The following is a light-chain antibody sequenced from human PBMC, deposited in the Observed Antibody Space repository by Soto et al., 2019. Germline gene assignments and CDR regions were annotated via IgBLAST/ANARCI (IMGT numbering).Light chain of an antibody. V-gene: IGLV2-14*01. CDR3: SSYTSSSTLRV. CDR1: SSDVGGYNY. CDR2: EVS. J-gene: IGLJ3*02. Sequence: QSVLTQPASVSGSPGQSITFACTGTSSDVGGYNYVSWYQQHPGKAPKLMIYEVSNRPSGVSNRFSGSKSGNTASLTISGLQAEDEADYYCSSYTSSSTLRVFGGGTKLTVL.